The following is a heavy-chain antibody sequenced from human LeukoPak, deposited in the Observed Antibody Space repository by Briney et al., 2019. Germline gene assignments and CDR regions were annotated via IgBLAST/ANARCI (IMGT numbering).Heavy chain of an antibody. D-gene: IGHD2-21*02. Sequence: SVKVSCKASGGTFSSYAISWVRQGPGEGVEWMGWTIPILGIANYAQKFQGRVTITADKSTSTAYMELSSLRSEDTAVYYCARAPVPYCGGDCYGYFDLWGRGTLVTVSS. CDR3: ARAPVPYCGGDCYGYFDL. CDR2: TIPILGIA. V-gene: IGHV1-69*04. CDR1: GGTFSSYA. J-gene: IGHJ2*01.